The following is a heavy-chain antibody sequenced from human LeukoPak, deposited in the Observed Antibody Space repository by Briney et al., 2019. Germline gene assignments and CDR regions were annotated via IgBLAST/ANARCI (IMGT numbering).Heavy chain of an antibody. CDR3: AREGYDSL. V-gene: IGHV4-61*09. J-gene: IGHJ4*02. CDR1: GGSISSGSYY. Sequence: SQTLSLTCTVSGGSISSGSYYWSWIWQPAGKGLEWIGHIYTSGSTNYNPSLKSRVTISVDTSKNQFSLKLTSVTAADTAVYYCAREGYDSLWGQGTLVTVSS. D-gene: IGHD3-3*01. CDR2: IYTSGST.